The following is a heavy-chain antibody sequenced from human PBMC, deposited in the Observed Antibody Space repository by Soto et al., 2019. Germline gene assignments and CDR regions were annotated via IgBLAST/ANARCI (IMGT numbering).Heavy chain of an antibody. V-gene: IGHV1-24*01. CDR2: FDPEDGET. J-gene: IGHJ4*02. CDR3: ATTFHSNYWSY. CDR1: GYTFTSYG. D-gene: IGHD4-4*01. Sequence: ASVKVSCKASGYTFTSYGISWVRQAPGKGLEWMGGFDPEDGETIYAQKFQGRVTMTEDTSTDTAYMELSSLRSEDTAVYYCATTFHSNYWSYWGQGTLVTVSS.